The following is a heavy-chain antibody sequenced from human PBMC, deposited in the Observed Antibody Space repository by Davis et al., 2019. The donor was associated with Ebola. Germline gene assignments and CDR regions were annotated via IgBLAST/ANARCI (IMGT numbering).Heavy chain of an antibody. CDR2: ISSSSYI. J-gene: IGHJ4*02. CDR1: GFTFSSYS. V-gene: IGHV3-21*01. D-gene: IGHD3-22*01. Sequence: GESLKISCAASGFTFSSYSMNWVRQAPGKGLEWVSSISSSSYIYYADSVKGRFTISRDNAKNSLYLQMNSLRAEDKAVYYCARGPWDPRYDSSGYPLWGQGTLVTVSS. CDR3: ARGPWDPRYDSSGYPL.